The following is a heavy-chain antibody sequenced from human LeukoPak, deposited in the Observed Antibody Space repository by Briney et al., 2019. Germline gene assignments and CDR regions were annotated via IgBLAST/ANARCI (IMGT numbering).Heavy chain of an antibody. CDR3: ARIPSSVAVAGTDWFDP. D-gene: IGHD6-19*01. V-gene: IGHV7-4-1*02. Sequence: ASVKVSCKASGYTFTSYAMNWVRQAPGQGLEWMGWINTNTGNPTYAQGFTGRFVFSLDTSVSTAYLQISSLKAEDTAVYYCARIPSSVAVAGTDWFDPWGQGTLVTVSS. J-gene: IGHJ5*02. CDR1: GYTFTSYA. CDR2: INTNTGNP.